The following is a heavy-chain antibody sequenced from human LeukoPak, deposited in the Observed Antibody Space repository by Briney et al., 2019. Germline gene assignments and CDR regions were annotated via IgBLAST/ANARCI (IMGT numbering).Heavy chain of an antibody. CDR2: FDPEDGET. CDR1: GYTVTQLS. CDR3: ATEGLRFLEWPPLY. Sequence: ASVKLSSKVSGYTVTQLSMHSVRDAPGRGLEWMGGFDPEDGETIFAQKFQGRVTMTEDPSKDTAYMELSSLRSAHTAVYTWATEGLRFLEWPPLYSGQGNLVTVSS. V-gene: IGHV1-24*01. D-gene: IGHD3-3*01. J-gene: IGHJ4*02.